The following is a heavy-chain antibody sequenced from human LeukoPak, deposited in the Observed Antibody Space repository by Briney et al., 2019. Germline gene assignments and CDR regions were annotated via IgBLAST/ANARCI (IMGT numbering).Heavy chain of an antibody. CDR3: ARIYYFGDNNWRYFDN. V-gene: IGHV3-7*01. CDR1: GFTFNSYW. D-gene: IGHD3-10*01. Sequence: GGSLRLSCAASGFTFNSYWMSWVRQAPGKGLEWVANIDPDGSEKQYGDSVKGRFATSRDNAENSLYLQINSLRAEDTAIYYCARIYYFGDNNWRYFDNWGQGTLVTVSS. J-gene: IGHJ4*02. CDR2: IDPDGSEK.